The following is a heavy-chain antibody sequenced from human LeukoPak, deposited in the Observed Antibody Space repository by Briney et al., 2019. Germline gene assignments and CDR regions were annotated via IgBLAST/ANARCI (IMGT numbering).Heavy chain of an antibody. CDR3: ARQNDFRLDY. J-gene: IGHJ4*02. CDR1: GYTFSSYW. V-gene: IGHV5-51*01. D-gene: IGHD3-3*01. Sequence: GESLKISCKGSGYTFSSYWMGWVRQMPGKGLEWMGIIYPGDSDTRYSPSLQGQVTISVDTSIGTAYLQWSSLKASDTAIYHCARQNDFRLDYWGQGTLVPVSS. CDR2: IYPGDSDT.